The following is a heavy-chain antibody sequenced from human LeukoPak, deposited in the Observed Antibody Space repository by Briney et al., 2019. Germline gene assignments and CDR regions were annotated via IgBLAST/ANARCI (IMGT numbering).Heavy chain of an antibody. CDR3: ARVVGYYDFWSGPLDAFDI. D-gene: IGHD3-3*01. CDR1: GGSISSYY. V-gene: IGHV4-59*01. J-gene: IGHJ3*02. CDR2: IYYSGST. Sequence: SETLSLTCTVSGGSISSYYWSWIRQPPGKGLEWIGYIYYSGSTNYNPSLKSRVTISVDTSKNQFSLKLSSVTAADTAVYYCARVVGYYDFWSGPLDAFDIWGQGTMVTVSS.